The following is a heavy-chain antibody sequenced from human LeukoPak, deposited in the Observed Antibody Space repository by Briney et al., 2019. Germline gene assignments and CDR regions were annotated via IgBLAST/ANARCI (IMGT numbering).Heavy chain of an antibody. Sequence: GGSLRLSCAASGFKFDDYGMRWVRQAPGKGLEWVSGINWNGGSTGYADSVKGRFTISRDNAKNSLYLQMNSLRAEDTALYYCARGATGTTFDYWGQGTLVTVSS. CDR2: INWNGGST. CDR1: GFKFDDYG. J-gene: IGHJ4*02. V-gene: IGHV3-20*04. CDR3: ARGATGTTFDY. D-gene: IGHD1-1*01.